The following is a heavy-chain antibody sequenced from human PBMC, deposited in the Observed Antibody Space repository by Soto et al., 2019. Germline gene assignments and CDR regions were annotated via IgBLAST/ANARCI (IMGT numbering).Heavy chain of an antibody. J-gene: IGHJ5*02. CDR1: GYTLTELS. V-gene: IGHV1-24*01. D-gene: IGHD3-10*01. CDR2: FDPEDGET. CDR3: ATLRPLMEFGELLECWFDP. Sequence: ASVKVSCKVSGYTLTELSMHWVRQAPGKGLEWMGGFDPEDGETIYAQKFQGRVTMTEDTSTDTAYMELSSLRSEDTAVYYCATLRPLMEFGELLECWFDPWGQGTLVTVSS.